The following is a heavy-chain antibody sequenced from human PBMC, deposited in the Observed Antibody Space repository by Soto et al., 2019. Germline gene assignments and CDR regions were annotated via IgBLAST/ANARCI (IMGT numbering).Heavy chain of an antibody. CDR2: ISGSGGST. V-gene: IGHV3-23*01. CDR3: AKDLGARTYYYYGMDV. CDR1: GFTFSSYA. J-gene: IGHJ6*02. Sequence: GSLRLSCAASGFTFSSYAMSWVRQAPGKGLEWVSAISGSGGSTYYADSVKGRFTISRDNSKNTLYLQMNSLRAEDTAVYYCAKDLGARTYYYYGMDVWGQGTTVTVSS.